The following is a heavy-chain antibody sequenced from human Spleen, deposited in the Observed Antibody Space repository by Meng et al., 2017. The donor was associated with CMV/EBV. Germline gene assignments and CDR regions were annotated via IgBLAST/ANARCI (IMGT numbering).Heavy chain of an antibody. Sequence: GGSLRLSCAASGFTFSSYSMNWVRQAPGKGLEWVSGISWNSGSIGYADSVKGRFTISRDNAKNSLYLQMNSLRAEDTALYYCAKAPGPYYYYGMDVWGQGTTVTVSS. CDR2: ISWNSGSI. CDR3: AKAPGPYYYYGMDV. CDR1: GFTFSSYS. V-gene: IGHV3-9*01. D-gene: IGHD1-14*01. J-gene: IGHJ6*02.